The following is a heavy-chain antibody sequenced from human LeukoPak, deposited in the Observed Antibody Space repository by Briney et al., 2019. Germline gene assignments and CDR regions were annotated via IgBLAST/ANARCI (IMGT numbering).Heavy chain of an antibody. J-gene: IGHJ4*02. D-gene: IGHD3-3*01. Sequence: PGRSLRLSCAASGFTFSSYAMHWVRQAPGKGLEWVAFIRYDGSNKYYADSVKGRFTISRDNSKNTLYLQMNSLRAEDTAVYYCAKVDSDFWSGLVDYWGQGTLVTVSS. V-gene: IGHV3-30*02. CDR2: IRYDGSNK. CDR3: AKVDSDFWSGLVDY. CDR1: GFTFSSYA.